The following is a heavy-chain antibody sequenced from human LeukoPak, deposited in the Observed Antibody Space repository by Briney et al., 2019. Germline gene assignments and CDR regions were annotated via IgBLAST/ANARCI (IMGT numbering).Heavy chain of an antibody. Sequence: GRSLRLSCAASGFTFDDYAMHWVRQAPGKGLEWVSGISWDSSNRGYADSVKGRFTISRDNSKNTLYLQMNSLRAEDTAVYYCAKHRPANRGELSSYNYFDYWGQGTLVAVSS. CDR2: ISWDSSNR. V-gene: IGHV3-9*01. D-gene: IGHD3-16*02. CDR1: GFTFDDYA. J-gene: IGHJ4*02. CDR3: AKHRPANRGELSSYNYFDY.